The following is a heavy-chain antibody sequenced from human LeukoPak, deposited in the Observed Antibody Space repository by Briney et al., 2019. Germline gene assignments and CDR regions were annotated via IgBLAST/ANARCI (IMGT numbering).Heavy chain of an antibody. D-gene: IGHD2-15*01. CDR2: IYYSGST. CDR1: GGSISSYY. Sequence: SETLSLTCTVSGGSISSYYWSWIRQPPGKGLEWIGYIYYSGSTNYNPSFKSRVTISVDTSKNQFSLKLSSVTAADTAVYYCARFFRADCSGGSCYEDWFDPWGQGTLVTVSS. V-gene: IGHV4-59*08. CDR3: ARFFRADCSGGSCYEDWFDP. J-gene: IGHJ5*02.